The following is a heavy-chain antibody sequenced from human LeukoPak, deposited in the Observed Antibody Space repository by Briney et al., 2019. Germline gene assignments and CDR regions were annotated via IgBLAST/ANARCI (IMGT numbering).Heavy chain of an antibody. CDR2: IDYSGST. V-gene: IGHV4-59*01. CDR1: GGSISSYY. Sequence: SETLSLTCTVSGGSISSYYWSWIRQPPGQGLEWIGDIDYSGSTNSNPSLQTRVTISVDTSKNQFSLKPSSVTAADTAVCYCARMMGSSWGLDDAFDIWGQGTMVTVSS. CDR3: ARMMGSSWGLDDAFDI. J-gene: IGHJ3*02. D-gene: IGHD6-13*01.